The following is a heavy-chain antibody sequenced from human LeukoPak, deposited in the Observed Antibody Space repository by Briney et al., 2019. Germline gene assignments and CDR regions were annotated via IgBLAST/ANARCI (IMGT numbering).Heavy chain of an antibody. J-gene: IGHJ4*02. V-gene: IGHV3-20*04. D-gene: IGHD4-17*01. CDR1: GFTFDDYG. CDR3: ARDRGPGTVTTFDY. Sequence: GGSLRLSCAASGFTFDDYGMSWVRQAPGKGLEWVSGINWNGGSTGYADSVKGRFTISRDNAKSSLYLQMNSLRAEDTALYYCARDRGPGTVTTFDYWGQGTLVTVSS. CDR2: INWNGGST.